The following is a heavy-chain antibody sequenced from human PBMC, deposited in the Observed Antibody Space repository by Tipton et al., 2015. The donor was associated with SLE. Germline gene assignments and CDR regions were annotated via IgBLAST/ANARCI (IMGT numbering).Heavy chain of an antibody. J-gene: IGHJ4*02. Sequence: TLSLTCTVSGGSIGSGSYYWSWIRQPAGKGLEWIGRIYTSGSTNYNPSLTSRVTISVDTSKNQFSLKLSSVTAADTAVYYCARAGEGVFDYWGQGTLVTVSS. CDR2: IYTSGST. CDR3: ARAGEGVFDY. CDR1: GGSIGSGSYY. V-gene: IGHV4-61*02. D-gene: IGHD3-10*01.